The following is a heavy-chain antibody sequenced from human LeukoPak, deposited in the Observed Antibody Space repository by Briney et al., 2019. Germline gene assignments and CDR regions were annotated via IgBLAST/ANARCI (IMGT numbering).Heavy chain of an antibody. CDR2: IYPGDSNT. V-gene: IGHV5-51*01. D-gene: IGHD4-17*01. J-gene: IGHJ4*02. CDR3: ARQSDYGDYFGY. Sequence: GIIYPGDSNTRYSPSFQGQVTISADKSINTAYVQWSSLKASDTAMYYCARQSDYGDYFGYWGQGTLVTVSS.